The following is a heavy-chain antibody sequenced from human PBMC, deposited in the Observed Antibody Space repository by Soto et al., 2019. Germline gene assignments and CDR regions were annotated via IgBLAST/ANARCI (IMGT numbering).Heavy chain of an antibody. V-gene: IGHV4-30-4*01. CDR2: IYYSGST. J-gene: IGHJ3*02. CDR3: ARRPGFGHAFDI. CDR1: GGSISSGDYY. D-gene: IGHD3-10*01. Sequence: SETLSLTCTVSGGSISSGDYYWSWIRQPPGKGLEWIGYIYYSGSTYYNPSLKSRVTISVDTSKNQFSLKLSSVTAADTAVYYCARRPGFGHAFDIWGQGTMVTVSS.